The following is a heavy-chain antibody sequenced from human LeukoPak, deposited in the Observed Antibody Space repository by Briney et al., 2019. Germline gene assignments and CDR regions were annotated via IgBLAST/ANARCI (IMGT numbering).Heavy chain of an antibody. CDR2: INTSGGT. CDR1: GDSIVTYY. V-gene: IGHV4-4*07. Sequence: SETLSLTCIVSGDSIVTYYWSWIRQPAGKGLEWIGRINTSGGTNYNPSLKSRVTMSVDTSTNQFSLKLTSVTAADTAVYHCARDAGRTRAPFDYWGQGTLVTVSS. CDR3: ARDAGRTRAPFDY. D-gene: IGHD6-13*01. J-gene: IGHJ4*02.